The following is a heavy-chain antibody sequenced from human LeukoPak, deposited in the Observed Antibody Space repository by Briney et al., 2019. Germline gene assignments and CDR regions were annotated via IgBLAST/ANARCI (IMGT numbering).Heavy chain of an antibody. CDR3: VKDRSGSFTFDY. Sequence: GGSLRLSCSASGFTFSNYAMHWVRQAPGKGLEYVSTITTNGGSTYYADSVKGRFTISRDNPENTLYLQMSSLRAEDTAVYYCVKDRSGSFTFDYWGQGTLVTVSS. CDR1: GFTFSNYA. J-gene: IGHJ4*02. D-gene: IGHD1-26*01. CDR2: ITTNGGST. V-gene: IGHV3-64D*09.